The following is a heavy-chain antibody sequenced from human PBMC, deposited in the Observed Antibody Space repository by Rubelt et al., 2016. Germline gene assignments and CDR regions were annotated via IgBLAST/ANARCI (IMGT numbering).Heavy chain of an antibody. CDR2: VYYSGST. CDR3: ASSTVTNRYWYFDL. D-gene: IGHD4-17*01. CDR1: GGSISSYY. V-gene: IGHV4-59*08. Sequence: QVQLQESGPGLVKPSETLSLTCAVSGGSISSYYWSWIRQPPGKGLEWIGYVYYSGSTNYNPSLKSRVTISVDTSKNHVSLKLSSVTAADTAVYYCASSTVTNRYWYFDLWGRGTLVTVSS. J-gene: IGHJ2*01.